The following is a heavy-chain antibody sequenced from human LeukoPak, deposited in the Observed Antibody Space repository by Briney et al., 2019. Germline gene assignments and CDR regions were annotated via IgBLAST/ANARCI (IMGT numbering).Heavy chain of an antibody. J-gene: IGHJ4*02. CDR1: GVSISSGGYY. CDR2: IYYTGST. D-gene: IGHD1-14*01. CDR3: ARIPNQSKYSIGNY. Sequence: SETLSLTCTVSGVSISSGGYYWSWIRQPPGKGLGWIGYIYYTGSTYYNPSLKSRVTISVDTSKNQFSLKLTSVTAADTAVYYCARIPNQSKYSIGNYWGQGTLVTVSS. V-gene: IGHV4-31*03.